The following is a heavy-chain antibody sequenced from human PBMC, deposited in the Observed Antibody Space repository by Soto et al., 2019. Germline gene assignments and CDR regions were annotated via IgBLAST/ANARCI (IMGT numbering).Heavy chain of an antibody. V-gene: IGHV3-13*01. CDR1: GFTFSSHD. J-gene: IGHJ5*02. CDR3: TRGGIWGVSWNWFDT. D-gene: IGHD3-10*01. Sequence: EVQLVESGGGLVQPGGSLRLSCAASGFTFSSHDMHWVRQVTGKGVEWVSGIDSAGDAKYPASVKGRFTISSKNAKNSLYHQMNGLRAEDTAMYYCTRGGIWGVSWNWFDTWGQGTLVTVSS. CDR2: IDSAGDA.